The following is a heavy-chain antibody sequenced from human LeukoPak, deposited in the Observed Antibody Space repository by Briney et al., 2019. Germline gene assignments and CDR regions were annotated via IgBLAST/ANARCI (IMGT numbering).Heavy chain of an antibody. Sequence: ASVKVSCKASGYTFSGYYIHWVRQAPGQGLEWMGWISAYNGNTNYAQKLQGRVTMTTDTSTSTAYMELRSLRSDDTAVYYCARDRSAVAGTSLDYWGQGTLVTVSS. CDR1: GYTFSGYY. CDR3: ARDRSAVAGTSLDY. J-gene: IGHJ4*02. CDR2: ISAYNGNT. V-gene: IGHV1-18*04. D-gene: IGHD6-19*01.